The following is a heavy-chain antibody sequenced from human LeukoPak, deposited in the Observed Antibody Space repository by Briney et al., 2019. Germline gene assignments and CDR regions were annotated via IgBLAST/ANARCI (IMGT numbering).Heavy chain of an antibody. V-gene: IGHV3-21*04. CDR1: GFTFSSYS. CDR3: AKDDTSGWYDY. Sequence: PGGSLRLSCAASGFTFSSYSINWVRQAPGKGLEWVSSISSSSTYIYYADSLKGRFTISRDNAKNSLYLQMNSLRAEDTAVFYCAKDDTSGWYDYWGQGTLVTVSS. J-gene: IGHJ4*02. CDR2: ISSSSTYI. D-gene: IGHD6-19*01.